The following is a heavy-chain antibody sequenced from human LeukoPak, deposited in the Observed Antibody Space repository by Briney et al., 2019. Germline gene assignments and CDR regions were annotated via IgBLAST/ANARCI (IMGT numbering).Heavy chain of an antibody. D-gene: IGHD3-22*01. CDR1: GFXFSSYE. CDR2: ISSSGSTI. J-gene: IGHJ4*02. CDR3: ARTPLSPYDSSGYGDY. Sequence: GGSLRLSCAASGFXFSSYEMNWVRQAPGKGLKWVSYISSSGSTIYYADSAKGRFTISRDNAKNSLYLQMNSLRAEDTAVYYCARTPLSPYDSSGYGDYWGQGTLVTVSS. V-gene: IGHV3-48*03.